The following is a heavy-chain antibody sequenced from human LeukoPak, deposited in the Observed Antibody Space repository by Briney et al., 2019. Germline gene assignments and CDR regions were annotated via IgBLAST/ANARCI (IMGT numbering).Heavy chain of an antibody. CDR1: GFTFSSYA. V-gene: IGHV3-23*01. J-gene: IGHJ4*02. Sequence: GGSLRLSCAASGFTFSSYAMSWVRQAPGKGLEWVSAISGSGGSTYYADSVKGRFTISRDNSKNTLYLQMNSLRAEDTAVYYCANPFRGYCSGGSCYSIHYWGQGTLVTVSS. CDR2: ISGSGGST. D-gene: IGHD2-15*01. CDR3: ANPFRGYCSGGSCYSIHY.